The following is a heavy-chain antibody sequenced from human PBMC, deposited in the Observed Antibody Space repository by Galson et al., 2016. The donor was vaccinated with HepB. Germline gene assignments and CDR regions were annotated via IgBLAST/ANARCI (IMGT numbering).Heavy chain of an antibody. CDR2: FIFLYGTP. CDR3: ARDRGWGIAAAGDFDY. D-gene: IGHD6-13*01. Sequence: SVKVSCKASGGTFNNCAVTWVRQAPGQGLEYMGQFIFLYGTPKYAPKFRGRVSITRDTSASTAYMELSSLRSEDTAVYYCARDRGWGIAAAGDFDYWGQGTLVTVSS. V-gene: IGHV1-69*05. CDR1: GGTFNNCA. J-gene: IGHJ4*02.